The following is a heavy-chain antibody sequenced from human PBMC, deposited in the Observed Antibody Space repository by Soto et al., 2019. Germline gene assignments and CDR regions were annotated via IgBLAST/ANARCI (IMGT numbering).Heavy chain of an antibody. D-gene: IGHD2-8*01. CDR1: GFTFSNFG. CDR2: IWHDGSDK. Sequence: QVQLVESGGGVVQPGTSLRLSCAASGFTFSNFGMHWVRQAPGKGLEWVAIIWHDGSDKDYADSVKGRFTISRDNSKNTLHLQMNRLRADDTAVYYCARDREMLWGQGTLFTVSS. CDR3: ARDREML. J-gene: IGHJ4*02. V-gene: IGHV3-33*01.